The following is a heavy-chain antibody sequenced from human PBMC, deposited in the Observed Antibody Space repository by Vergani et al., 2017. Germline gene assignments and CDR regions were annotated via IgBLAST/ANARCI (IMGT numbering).Heavy chain of an antibody. D-gene: IGHD3-22*01. CDR1: GYRFTSYW. CDR3: ARHYAYDSSGGDAFDI. J-gene: IGHJ3*02. Sequence: EVPLVQSGAEVKKPGESLKISCKGSGYRFTSYWIGWVRQMPGKGLEWMGIIYPGDSDTRYRPSFQGQVTISADKSISTAYLQWSSLKASDTAMYYCARHYAYDSSGGDAFDIWGQGTMVTVSS. V-gene: IGHV5-51*01. CDR2: IYPGDSDT.